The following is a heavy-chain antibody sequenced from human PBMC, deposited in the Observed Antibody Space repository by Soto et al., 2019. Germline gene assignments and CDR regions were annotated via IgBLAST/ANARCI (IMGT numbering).Heavy chain of an antibody. Sequence: SETLSLTCAVYGGSFSGYYWSWIRQPPGKGLEWIGEINHSGSTNYNPSLKSRVTISVDTSKNQFSLKLSSVTAADTAVYYCARLPVDAFDIWGQGTMVT. CDR3: ARLPVDAFDI. CDR1: GGSFSGYY. J-gene: IGHJ3*02. D-gene: IGHD4-4*01. CDR2: INHSGST. V-gene: IGHV4-34*01.